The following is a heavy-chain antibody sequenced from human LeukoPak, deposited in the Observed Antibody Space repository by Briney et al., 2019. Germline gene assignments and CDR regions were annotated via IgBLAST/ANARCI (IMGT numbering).Heavy chain of an antibody. CDR2: IFHSGST. J-gene: IGHJ4*02. Sequence: SETLSLTCTVTGYSISSGYYWGWIRQPPGKGLEWIGSIFHSGSTYYNPSLKSRVTISVDTSKNQFSLRLSSVTAADTAVYYCAFVRLSGPIDYWGQGTLVTVSS. CDR3: AFVRLSGPIDY. CDR1: GYSISSGYY. D-gene: IGHD2-15*01. V-gene: IGHV4-38-2*02.